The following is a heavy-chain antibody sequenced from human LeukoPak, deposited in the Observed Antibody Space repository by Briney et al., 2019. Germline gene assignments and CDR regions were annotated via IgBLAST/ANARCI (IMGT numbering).Heavy chain of an antibody. CDR1: GGSFSGYY. Sequence: SETLSLTCAVYGGSFSGYYWSWIRQPPGKGPEWIGEINHSGSTNYNPSLKSRVTISVDTSKNQFSLKLSSVTAADTAVYYCARGRRGYSSSWYLNYWGQGTLVTVSS. CDR2: INHSGST. J-gene: IGHJ4*02. CDR3: ARGRRGYSSSWYLNY. D-gene: IGHD6-13*01. V-gene: IGHV4-34*01.